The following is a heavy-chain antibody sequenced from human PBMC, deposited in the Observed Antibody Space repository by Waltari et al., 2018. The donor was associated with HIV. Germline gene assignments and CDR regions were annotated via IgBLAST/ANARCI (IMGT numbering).Heavy chain of an antibody. CDR2: INPKSGGT. CDR3: AGSHSSGWYVWFDP. CDR1: GYTFTDYY. D-gene: IGHD6-19*01. J-gene: IGHJ5*02. V-gene: IGHV1-2*02. Sequence: QVQLVQSGAEVKKPGASVKVSCKASGYTFTDYYLHWVRPAPGQGLEWMGWINPKSGGTKYAQKFQGRVTMTTDTSISTAYMEVRMLISDDTAVYFCAGSHSSGWYVWFDPWGQGTLVTVS.